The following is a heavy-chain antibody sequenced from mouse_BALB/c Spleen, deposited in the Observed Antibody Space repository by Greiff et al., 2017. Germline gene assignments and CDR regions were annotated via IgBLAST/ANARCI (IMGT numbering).Heavy chain of an antibody. J-gene: IGHJ3*01. CDR1: GYTFTSYY. V-gene: IGHV1S56*01. Sequence: QVQLQQSGPELVKPGASVRISCKASGYTFTSYYIHWVKQRPGQGLEWIGWIFPGDGSTKYNEKFKGKATLTTDKSSSTAYMQLSRLTSEDSAVYFCARTYYYGSYWFAYWGQGTLVTVSA. D-gene: IGHD1-1*01. CDR2: IFPGDGST. CDR3: ARTYYYGSYWFAY.